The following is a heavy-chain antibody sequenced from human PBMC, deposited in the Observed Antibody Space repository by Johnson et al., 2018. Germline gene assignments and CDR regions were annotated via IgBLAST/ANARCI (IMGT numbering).Heavy chain of an antibody. J-gene: IGHJ6*03. D-gene: IGHD6-6*01. Sequence: QLVESGGGLVQPGGSLGLSCAASGFTFSSYSMNWVRQAPGKGLEWVSYISSSSSTIYYADSVKGRFTVSRDNAKNSLYLQMNSLRAEDTAVYYCARDSSSSFVYYYYMDVWGKGTTVTVSS. CDR2: ISSSSSTI. V-gene: IGHV3-48*01. CDR3: ARDSSSSFVYYYYMDV. CDR1: GFTFSSYS.